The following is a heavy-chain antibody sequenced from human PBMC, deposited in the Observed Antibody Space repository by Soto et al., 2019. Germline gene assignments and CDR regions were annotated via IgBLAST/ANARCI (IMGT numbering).Heavy chain of an antibody. V-gene: IGHV1-8*01. Sequence: QVQLAQSGAEVKTPGASVKVSCKASGYTFASYDMNWVRQAPGQGLEWMGWMNPNSNNTGYAQQFQGRLTMTSDTALSIAHMELSRLRNEDTAVSYCARSDGYHFNGLDSWGQGTLVTVSA. CDR1: GYTFASYD. D-gene: IGHD2-21*01. CDR3: ARSDGYHFNGLDS. CDR2: MNPNSNNT. J-gene: IGHJ5*01.